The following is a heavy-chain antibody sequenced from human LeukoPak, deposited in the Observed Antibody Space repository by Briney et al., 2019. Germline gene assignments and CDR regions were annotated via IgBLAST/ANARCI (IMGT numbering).Heavy chain of an antibody. V-gene: IGHV4-34*01. CDR1: GGSFSGYY. Sequence: KSSETLSLTCAVYGGSFSGYYWSWIRQPPGKGLEWIGEINHSGSTNYNPSLKSRVTISVDTSKNQFSLKLSSATAADTAVYYCARGGGGDGYTIDYWGQGTLVTVSS. CDR3: ARGGGGDGYTIDY. J-gene: IGHJ4*02. CDR2: INHSGST. D-gene: IGHD5-24*01.